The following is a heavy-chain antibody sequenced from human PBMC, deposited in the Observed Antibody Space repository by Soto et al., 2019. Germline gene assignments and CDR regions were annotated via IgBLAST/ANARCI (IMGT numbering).Heavy chain of an antibody. CDR3: AREGVALYYYYGMDV. D-gene: IGHD5-12*01. J-gene: IGHJ6*02. CDR2: ISSYNGDT. CDR1: GYTFTRSG. Sequence: QVQLVQSGAEVKKPGASVKVSCKASGYTFTRSGISWVRQAPGQGPEWMGWISSYNGDTNYAQKFQGRVTVTTDTSTSTAYMELRSLRSDDTAVYYCAREGVALYYYYGMDVWGQGTPVTASS. V-gene: IGHV1-18*01.